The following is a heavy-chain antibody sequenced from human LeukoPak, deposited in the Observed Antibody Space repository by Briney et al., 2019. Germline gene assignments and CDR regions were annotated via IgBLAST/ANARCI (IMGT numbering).Heavy chain of an antibody. J-gene: IGHJ4*02. CDR2: IYYSGST. D-gene: IGHD3-16*01. V-gene: IGHV4-39*01. CDR1: GGSISNYSYY. Sequence: SETLSLTCTVSGGSISNYSYYSGWIRQPPGKGLEWIGSIYYSGSTYYSPSLESRVTISVGTSKNQFSLKLRSLTAADTAVYFCATPSGSYDYFDDWGQGTLVTVSS. CDR3: ATPSGSYDYFDD.